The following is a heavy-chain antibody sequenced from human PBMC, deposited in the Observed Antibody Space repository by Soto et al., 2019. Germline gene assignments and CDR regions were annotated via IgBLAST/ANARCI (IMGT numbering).Heavy chain of an antibody. CDR2: ISYDGSNK. CDR3: ARDSDYDSSGYSSRGNAFDI. J-gene: IGHJ3*02. Sequence: QVHLVESGGGVVQPGRSLRLSCAASGFTFSSYAMHWVRQAPGKGLEWVAVISYDGSNKYYADSVKGRFTISRDNSKNTLYLQMNSLRAEDTAVYYCARDSDYDSSGYSSRGNAFDIWGQGTMVTVSS. V-gene: IGHV3-30-3*01. CDR1: GFTFSSYA. D-gene: IGHD3-22*01.